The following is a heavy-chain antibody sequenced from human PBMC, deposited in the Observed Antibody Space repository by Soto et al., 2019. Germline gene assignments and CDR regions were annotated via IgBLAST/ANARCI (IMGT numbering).Heavy chain of an antibody. V-gene: IGHV3-33*01. D-gene: IGHD3-10*01. CDR3: ARDWGSGLKIIDY. Sequence: GGSLRLSCAASGFTFSSYGMHWVRQAPGKGLEWVAVIWYDGSNKYYADSVKGRFTISRDNSKNTLYLQMNSLRAEDTAVYYCARDWGSGLKIIDYWGQGTLVTVSS. J-gene: IGHJ4*02. CDR1: GFTFSSYG. CDR2: IWYDGSNK.